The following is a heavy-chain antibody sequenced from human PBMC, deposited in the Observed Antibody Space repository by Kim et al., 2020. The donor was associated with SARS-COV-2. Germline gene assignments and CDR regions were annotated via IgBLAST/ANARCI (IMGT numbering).Heavy chain of an antibody. Sequence: SETLSLTCAVYGGSFSGYYWSWIRQPPGKGLEWIGEINHSGSTNYNPSLKSRVTISVDTSKNQFSLKLSSVTAADTAVYYCARGHRWVGVVSSYYYGMDVWGQGTTVTVSS. D-gene: IGHD3-3*01. CDR3: ARGHRWVGVVSSYYYGMDV. V-gene: IGHV4-34*01. CDR2: INHSGST. CDR1: GGSFSGYY. J-gene: IGHJ6*02.